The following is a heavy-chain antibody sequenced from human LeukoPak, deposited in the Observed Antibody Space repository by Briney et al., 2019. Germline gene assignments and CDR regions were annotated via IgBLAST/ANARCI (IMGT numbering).Heavy chain of an antibody. D-gene: IGHD2-2*01. CDR1: GFAFSSYH. J-gene: IGHJ6*03. Sequence: GGSLRLSCAASGFAFSSYHMHWLRQAPGKGLEWVAAVWYDGSNKYYVDSVKGRFTISRDNSKNTLYLQMNSLRAEDTAVYFCAKAGTTSWTRYLYYYYMDVWGKGTTVTDSS. V-gene: IGHV3-33*03. CDR3: AKAGTTSWTRYLYYYYMDV. CDR2: VWYDGSNK.